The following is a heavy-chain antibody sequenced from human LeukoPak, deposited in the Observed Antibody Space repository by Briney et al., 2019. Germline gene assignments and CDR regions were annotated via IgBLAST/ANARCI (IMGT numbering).Heavy chain of an antibody. D-gene: IGHD3-10*01. J-gene: IGHJ4*02. CDR1: GGSISSYY. CDR2: IYYSGST. Sequence: SETLSLTCTVSGGSISSYYWSWIRQPPGKGLEWIGYIYYSGSTNYNPSLKSRVTISVDTSKNQFSLKLSSVTAADTAVYYCARDGRVLWFGELLYPDYWGQGTLVTVSS. CDR3: ARDGRVLWFGELLYPDY. V-gene: IGHV4-59*01.